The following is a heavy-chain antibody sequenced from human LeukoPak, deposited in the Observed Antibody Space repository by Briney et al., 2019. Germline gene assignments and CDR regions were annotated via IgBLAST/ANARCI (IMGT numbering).Heavy chain of an antibody. V-gene: IGHV1-18*01. Sequence: ASVKVSCKASGYTFTSYGISWVRQAPGQGLEWMGWISAYNGNTNYAQKLQGRVTMTTDTSTSTAYMELRSLRSDDTAVYYCARSSTKRWQLVRGAFDIWGQGTMVTVSS. D-gene: IGHD6-13*01. CDR3: ARSSTKRWQLVRGAFDI. CDR2: ISAYNGNT. CDR1: GYTFTSYG. J-gene: IGHJ3*02.